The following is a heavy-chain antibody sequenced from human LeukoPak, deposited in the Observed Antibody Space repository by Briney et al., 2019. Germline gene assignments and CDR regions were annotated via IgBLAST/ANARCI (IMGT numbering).Heavy chain of an antibody. Sequence: GGSLRLTCAASGFTLIRHEMNWVRQAPGKGLEWVSFISRSGRNTDYADSVKGRFTISRDDAKNSLYLQLNSLRADDTAVYYCARDAPCTTSTCYKQIDSWGQGTLVTVSS. CDR3: ARDAPCTTSTCYKQIDS. CDR2: ISRSGRNT. D-gene: IGHD2-2*02. CDR1: GFTLIRHE. J-gene: IGHJ4*02. V-gene: IGHV3-48*03.